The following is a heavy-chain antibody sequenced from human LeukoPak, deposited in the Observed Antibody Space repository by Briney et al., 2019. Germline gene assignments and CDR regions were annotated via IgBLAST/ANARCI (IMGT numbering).Heavy chain of an antibody. CDR2: INPNSGGT. D-gene: IGHD3-16*01. V-gene: IGHV1-2*02. J-gene: IGHJ5*02. Sequence: GASVKLSCKASGYTFTGYYMNWVRQAPGQGLEWMAWINPNSGGTKYAQKFKGRVTMTRDKSNSTAYMELSRLRSDDTAVYYCARDQAPRMITFGGPRRWFDPWGQGTLVTVSS. CDR3: ARDQAPRMITFGGPRRWFDP. CDR1: GYTFTGYY.